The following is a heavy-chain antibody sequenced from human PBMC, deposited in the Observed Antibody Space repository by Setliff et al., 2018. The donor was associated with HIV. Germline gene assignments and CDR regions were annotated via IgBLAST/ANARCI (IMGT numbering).Heavy chain of an antibody. V-gene: IGHV4-38-2*01. CDR3: ARRRETIVVVIGIPNWYFDL. J-gene: IGHJ2*01. Sequence: PSETLSLTCAVSGYSISSGYYWGWIRQPPGKGLEWIGTIYHSGSTYYNPSLKSRVTISVDTSKNQFSLRLSSVTAADSAVYYCARRRETIVVVIGIPNWYFDLWVPETLLVTVSS. D-gene: IGHD2-21*01. CDR2: IYHSGST. CDR1: GYSISSGYY.